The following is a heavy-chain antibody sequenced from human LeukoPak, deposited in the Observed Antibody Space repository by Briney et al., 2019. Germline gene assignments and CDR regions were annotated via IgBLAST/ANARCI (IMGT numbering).Heavy chain of an antibody. CDR2: INPSGGTT. D-gene: IGHD3-10*01. J-gene: IGHJ4*02. CDR1: GYTFTGYY. Sequence: ASVKVSCKASGYTFTGYYMHWVRQAPGQGLEWMGIINPSGGTTSYAQKFQGRVTMTRDMSTSTVYMELSSLRSEDTAVYYCARDVWSYFDYWGQGTLVTVSS. V-gene: IGHV1-46*01. CDR3: ARDVWSYFDY.